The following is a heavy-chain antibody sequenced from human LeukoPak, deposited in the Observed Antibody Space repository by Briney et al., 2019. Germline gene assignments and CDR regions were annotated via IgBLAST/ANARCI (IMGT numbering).Heavy chain of an antibody. CDR3: ASLITMVRGGTFDI. CDR1: GFTFSSYA. D-gene: IGHD3-10*01. V-gene: IGHV3-30*04. J-gene: IGHJ3*02. Sequence: PGGSLRLSCAASGFTFSSYAMHWVRQAPGKGLEWVAVISYDGSNKYYADSVKGRFTISRDNSKNTLYLQMNSLRAEDTAVYYCASLITMVRGGTFDIWGQGTMVTVSS. CDR2: ISYDGSNK.